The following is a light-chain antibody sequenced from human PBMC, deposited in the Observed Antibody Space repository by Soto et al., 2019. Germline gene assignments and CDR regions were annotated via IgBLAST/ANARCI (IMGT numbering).Light chain of an antibody. J-gene: IGKJ1*01. V-gene: IGKV1-39*01. CDR3: QHSYSTPQT. CDR1: QSISSY. CDR2: AAS. Sequence: DIQMTQSPSSLSASVGDRVTITCRASQSISSYLNWYQQKPGKAPKLLIYAASSLQSGVPSRFSGSGSGTDFTLTISRLQPEDFATYYCQHSYSTPQTFGQGTKVDIK.